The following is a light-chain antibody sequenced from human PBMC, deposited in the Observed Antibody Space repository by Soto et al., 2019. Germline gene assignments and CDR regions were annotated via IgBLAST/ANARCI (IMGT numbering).Light chain of an antibody. CDR2: ASS. CDR1: QDITNS. Sequence: DIQMTQSPSSLSASVVDRVTITCRASQDITNSLNWYQQKSGKAPSLLIYASSTLQTGVPSRFSGSGSGTDFTLSISNLQPEDFAHYFCHQTYSTPGTFGQGTKVDI. CDR3: HQTYSTPGT. J-gene: IGKJ1*01. V-gene: IGKV1-39*01.